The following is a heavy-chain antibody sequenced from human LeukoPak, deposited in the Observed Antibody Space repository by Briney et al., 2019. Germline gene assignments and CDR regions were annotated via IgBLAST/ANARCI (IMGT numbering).Heavy chain of an antibody. CDR3: ARVHQVAVDY. J-gene: IGHJ4*02. D-gene: IGHD6-19*01. CDR1: GGSISSGSDY. CDR2: IYYSGSTYSSYGGST. V-gene: IGHV4-39*07. Sequence: SETLSLTCTVSGGSISSGSDYWGWIRQPPGKGLEYIGTIYYSGSTYSSYGGSTYSNPSLKSRVTISVDTSKNQFSLKLSSVTAADTAVYYCARVHQVAVDYWGQGTLVTVSS.